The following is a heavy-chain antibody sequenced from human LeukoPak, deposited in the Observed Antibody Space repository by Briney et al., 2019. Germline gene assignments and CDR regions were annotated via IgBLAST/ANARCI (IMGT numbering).Heavy chain of an antibody. CDR3: ARSGVWELHPGFDY. J-gene: IGHJ4*02. V-gene: IGHV4-39*07. CDR1: GGSISSSSYY. CDR2: INHSGST. D-gene: IGHD1-26*01. Sequence: SETLSLTCTVSGGSISSSSYYWGWIRQPPGKGLEWIGEINHSGSTNYNPSINSRLTISVDTSKNQFSLRLSSVTAADTAVYYCARSGVWELHPGFDYWGEGTLVTVSS.